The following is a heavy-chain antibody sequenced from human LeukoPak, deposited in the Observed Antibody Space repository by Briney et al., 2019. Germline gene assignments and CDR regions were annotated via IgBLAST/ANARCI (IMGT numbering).Heavy chain of an antibody. CDR1: GFTFSSYS. Sequence: PGGSLRLSCAASGFTFSSYSMNWVRQAPGKGLEWVSSISSSSSYIYYADSVKGRFTISRDNAKNSLYLQMNSLRAEDTAVYYCARVGWGLLAFDIWGQGTMVTVSS. D-gene: IGHD1-26*01. V-gene: IGHV3-21*01. J-gene: IGHJ3*02. CDR3: ARVGWGLLAFDI. CDR2: ISSSSSYI.